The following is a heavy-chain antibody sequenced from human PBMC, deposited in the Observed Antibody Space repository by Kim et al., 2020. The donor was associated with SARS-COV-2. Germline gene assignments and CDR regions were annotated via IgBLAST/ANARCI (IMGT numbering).Heavy chain of an antibody. CDR1: GGTFSSYA. CDR2: IIPIFGTA. CDR3: ASHGIAVAGYRGPPWAFDI. V-gene: IGHV1-69*06. J-gene: IGHJ3*02. D-gene: IGHD6-19*01. Sequence: SVKVSCKASGGTFSSYAISWVRQAPGQGLEWMGGIIPIFGTANYAQKFQGRVTITADKSTSTAYMELSSLRSEDTAVYYCASHGIAVAGYRGPPWAFDIWGQGTMVTVSS.